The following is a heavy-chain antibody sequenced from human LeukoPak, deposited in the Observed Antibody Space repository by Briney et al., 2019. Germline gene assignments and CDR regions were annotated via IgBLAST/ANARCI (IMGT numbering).Heavy chain of an antibody. J-gene: IGHJ4*02. CDR2: SRNKANSYTT. CDR1: GFTFSDHY. D-gene: IGHD2-2*01. V-gene: IGHV3-72*01. Sequence: GGSLRLSCAASGFTFSDHYMDWVRQAPGKGLEWVGRSRNKANSYTTEYAASVKGRFTISRDVSKNSLYLQMNSLKTEDTAMYYCTRAGDCSNNRCYGAVDYWGQGTLVTVSS. CDR3: TRAGDCSNNRCYGAVDY.